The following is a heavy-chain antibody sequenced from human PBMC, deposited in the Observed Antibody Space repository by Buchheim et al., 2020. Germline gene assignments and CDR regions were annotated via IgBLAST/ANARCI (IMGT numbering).Heavy chain of an antibody. Sequence: QVQLVQSGAEVKKPGASVKVSCKASGYTFTSYYMHWVRQAPGQGLEWMGIINPSGGSTSYAQKSQGRVTMTRDTSTSTAYMELSSLRSEDTAVYYCARGHHCGGDCYSRYYNYYGMDVWGQGTT. CDR3: ARGHHCGGDCYSRYYNYYGMDV. D-gene: IGHD2-21*02. CDR1: GYTFTSYY. J-gene: IGHJ6*02. CDR2: INPSGGST. V-gene: IGHV1-46*03.